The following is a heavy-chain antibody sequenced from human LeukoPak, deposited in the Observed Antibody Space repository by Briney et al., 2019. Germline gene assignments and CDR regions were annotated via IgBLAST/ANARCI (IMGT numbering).Heavy chain of an antibody. CDR1: GGSFSGYY. J-gene: IGHJ4*02. V-gene: IGHV4-34*01. CDR3: ARRGYTYYYGSGSYFTY. CDR2: INHSGST. Sequence: SETLSLTCAVYGGSFSGYYWSWIRQPPGKGLEWIGEINHSGSTNYNPSLKSRVTISVDTCKNQFSLKLSSVTAADTAVYYCARRGYTYYYGSGSYFTYWGQGTLVTVSS. D-gene: IGHD3-10*01.